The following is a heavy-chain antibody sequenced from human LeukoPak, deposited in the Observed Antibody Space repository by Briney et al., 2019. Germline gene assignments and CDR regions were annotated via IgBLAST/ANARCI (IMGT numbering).Heavy chain of an antibody. V-gene: IGHV5-51*01. Sequence: GESLKISCKGSGYSFTSYWIGWVRQMPGKGLEWMGIIYPGDSDTRYSPSFQGQVTISADKSISTAYLQWSSLKASDTAMYYCARRGIAAAGTSVPGHYYYYMDVWGKGTTVTVSS. J-gene: IGHJ6*03. CDR1: GYSFTSYW. D-gene: IGHD6-13*01. CDR2: IYPGDSDT. CDR3: ARRGIAAAGTSVPGHYYYYMDV.